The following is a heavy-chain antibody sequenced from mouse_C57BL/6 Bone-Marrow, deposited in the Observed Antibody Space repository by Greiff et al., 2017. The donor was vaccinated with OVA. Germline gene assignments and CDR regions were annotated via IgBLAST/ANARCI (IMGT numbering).Heavy chain of an antibody. V-gene: IGHV1-81*01. D-gene: IGHD1-1*01. Sequence: VQLQQSGAELARPGASVKLSCKASGYTFTSYGISWVKQRTGQGLEWIGEIYPRSGNTYYNEKFKGKATLTADKSSSTAYMELRSLTSEDSAVYFCARYYGSSYVGAWFAYWGQGTLVTVSA. CDR1: GYTFTSYG. CDR2: IYPRSGNT. J-gene: IGHJ3*01. CDR3: ARYYGSSYVGAWFAY.